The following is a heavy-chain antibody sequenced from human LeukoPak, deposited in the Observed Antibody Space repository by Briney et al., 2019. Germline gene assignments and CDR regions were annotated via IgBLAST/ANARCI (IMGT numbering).Heavy chain of an antibody. V-gene: IGHV3-23*01. CDR2: ISASGGTT. J-gene: IGHJ4*02. CDR3: AKFGRLERSHFDY. CDR1: GFTFSSYN. D-gene: IGHD1-1*01. Sequence: GGSLRLSCAASGFTFSSYNMSWVRQAPGKGPEWVSVISASGGTTYYADSVKGRFTISRDNSKNTLYLQMDSLRAEDTAVYYCAKFGRLERSHFDYWGQGTLVTVSS.